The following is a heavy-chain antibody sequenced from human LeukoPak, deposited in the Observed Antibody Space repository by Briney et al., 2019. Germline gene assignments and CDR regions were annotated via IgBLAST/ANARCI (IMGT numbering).Heavy chain of an antibody. V-gene: IGHV4-4*02. CDR1: GDSISSSHW. CDR2: VYHTGST. Sequence: PSETLSLTCAVSGDSISSSHWWSWVRQPPGKGLEWIGEVYHTGSTNYNPSLKSRVSILVDKSKNQFSLRLSSVTAADTAVYFCARAVLLLNYFDYWGQGTLVTVSS. D-gene: IGHD2-15*01. CDR3: ARAVLLLNYFDY. J-gene: IGHJ4*02.